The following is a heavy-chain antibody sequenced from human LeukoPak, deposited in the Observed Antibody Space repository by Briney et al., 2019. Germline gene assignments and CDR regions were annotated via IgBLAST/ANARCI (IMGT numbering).Heavy chain of an antibody. CDR2: FDPEDGET. CDR1: GYTLTELS. V-gene: IGHV1-24*01. D-gene: IGHD5-18*01. J-gene: IGHJ6*02. Sequence: ASVKVSCKVSGYTLTELSMHWVRQAPGKGLEWMGGFDPEDGETTYAQKFQGRVTMTEDTSTDTAYMELSSLRSEDTAVYYCATDSRGYSYGYSYCYGMDVWGQGTTVTVSS. CDR3: ATDSRGYSYGYSYCYGMDV.